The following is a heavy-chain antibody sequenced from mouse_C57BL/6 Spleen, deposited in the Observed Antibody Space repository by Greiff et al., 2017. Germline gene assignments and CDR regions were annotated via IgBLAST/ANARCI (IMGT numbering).Heavy chain of an antibody. CDR1: GYTFTSYG. Sequence: VKLMESGAELARPGASVKLSCKASGYTFTSYGISWVKQRTGQGLEWIGEIYPRSGNTYYNEKFKGKATLTADKSSSTAYMELRSLTSEDSAVYFCAAYDYDEAWFAYWGQGTLVTVSA. V-gene: IGHV1-81*01. D-gene: IGHD2-4*01. CDR3: AAYDYDEAWFAY. CDR2: IYPRSGNT. J-gene: IGHJ3*01.